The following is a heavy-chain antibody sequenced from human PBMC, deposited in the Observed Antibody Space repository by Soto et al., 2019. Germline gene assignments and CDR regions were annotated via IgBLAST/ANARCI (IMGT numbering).Heavy chain of an antibody. J-gene: IGHJ6*03. CDR3: AREDSSPFNGYYMDV. Sequence: SETLSLTCTVSGGSISSYYWSWIRQPPGKGLEWIGYIYYSGSTNYNPSLKSRVTISVDTSKNQFSLKLSSVTAADTAVYYCAREDSSPFNGYYMDVWGKGTTVTVSS. D-gene: IGHD6-6*01. CDR2: IYYSGST. CDR1: GGSISSYY. V-gene: IGHV4-59*01.